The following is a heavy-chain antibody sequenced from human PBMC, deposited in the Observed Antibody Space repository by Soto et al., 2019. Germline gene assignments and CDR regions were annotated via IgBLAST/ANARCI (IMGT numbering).Heavy chain of an antibody. Sequence: VASVKVSCKASGYTFTSYYMHWVRQAPGQGLEWMGIINPSGGSTSYAQKFQGRVTMTRDTSTSTVYMELSSLRSEDTAVYYCARDLPYDSSGYYAPFDYWGQGTLVTVSS. V-gene: IGHV1-46*01. CDR3: ARDLPYDSSGYYAPFDY. J-gene: IGHJ4*02. CDR1: GYTFTSYY. D-gene: IGHD3-22*01. CDR2: INPSGGST.